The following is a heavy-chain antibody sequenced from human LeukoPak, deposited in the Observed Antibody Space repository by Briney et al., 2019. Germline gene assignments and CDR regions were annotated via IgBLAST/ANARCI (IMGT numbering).Heavy chain of an antibody. CDR1: GSTFSSYW. CDR3: ARALEVPHRGVEYYFDY. Sequence: QPGGSLRLSCAASGSTFSSYWMHWVRQAPGKGLVWVSRINSDGSSTSYADSVKGRFTISRDNAKNTLYLQMNSLRAEDTAVYYCARALEVPHRGVEYYFDYWGQGTLVTVSS. D-gene: IGHD3-3*01. CDR2: INSDGSST. J-gene: IGHJ4*02. V-gene: IGHV3-74*01.